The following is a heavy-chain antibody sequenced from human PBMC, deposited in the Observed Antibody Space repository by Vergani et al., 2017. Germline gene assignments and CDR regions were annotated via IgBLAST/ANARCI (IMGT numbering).Heavy chain of an antibody. CDR1: GYSISSGYY. D-gene: IGHD3-10*01. Sequence: QVQLQESGPGLVKPSETLTLTCAVSGYSISSGYYWGWIRQPPGKGLEWIGSIYHSGSTYYNPSLKSRVTISLDTSKNQFSLKLSSVTAAETAVYYCARRXEYYFGSGSYWFDPWGQGTLVTVSS. CDR2: IYHSGST. CDR3: ARRXEYYFGSGSYWFDP. J-gene: IGHJ5*02. V-gene: IGHV4-38-2*01.